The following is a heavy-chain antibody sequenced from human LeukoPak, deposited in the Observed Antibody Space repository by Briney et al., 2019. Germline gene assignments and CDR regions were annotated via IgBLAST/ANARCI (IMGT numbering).Heavy chain of an antibody. CDR3: ARGLGYYYYMDV. D-gene: IGHD7-27*01. V-gene: IGHV4-34*01. CDR1: GGSFSGYY. Sequence: KPSETLSLTCAVYGGSFSGYYWSWIRHPPGKGLEWIGEINHSGSTNYNPSLKSRVTISVDTSKNQFSLKLSSVTAADTAVYYCARGLGYYYYMDVWGKGTTVTVSS. CDR2: INHSGST. J-gene: IGHJ6*03.